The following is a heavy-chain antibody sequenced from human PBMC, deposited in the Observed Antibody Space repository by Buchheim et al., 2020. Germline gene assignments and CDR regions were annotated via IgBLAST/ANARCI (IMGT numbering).Heavy chain of an antibody. CDR3: VRNGWYSIDY. CDR1: GDSVSNDNW. CDR2: IYHTGDT. Sequence: QVQMQESGPGLVKPSGTLSLTCTVSGDSVSNDNWWSWVRQSPEKGLEWIGEIYHTGDTNYNPSLKSRVTISVDKSQNQFSLNLNSVTAADTAVYFCVRNGWYSIDYWGQGTL. V-gene: IGHV4-4*02. D-gene: IGHD6-19*01. J-gene: IGHJ4*02.